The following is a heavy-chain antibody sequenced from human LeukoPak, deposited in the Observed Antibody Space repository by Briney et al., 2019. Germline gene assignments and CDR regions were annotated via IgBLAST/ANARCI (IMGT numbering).Heavy chain of an antibody. CDR3: ARVGDSGGVFVFYFDY. Sequence: NPSETLSLTCTVYSYSISSGCYWGWIRQPPGKGLEWIGSINHSGRTYYNPSLKSRVTISVDTCKNQFSLKLSSVTAADTAVYYCARVGDSGGVFVFYFDYWGQGTLVTVSS. V-gene: IGHV4-38-2*02. J-gene: IGHJ4*02. CDR1: SYSISSGCY. CDR2: INHSGRT. D-gene: IGHD3-16*01.